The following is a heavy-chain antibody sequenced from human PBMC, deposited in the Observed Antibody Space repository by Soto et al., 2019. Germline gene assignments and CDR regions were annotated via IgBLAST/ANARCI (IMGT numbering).Heavy chain of an antibody. CDR2: IYYSGTT. J-gene: IGHJ2*01. Sequence: SETLSLTCIVSGDSISSSSYYWVWIRQPPGKGLEWIGSIYYSGTTYYNPSLESRVIISIDTSKNQFSLKVSSLTAADTAVYYCAKTGPYDILTYWYFDLWGRGTLVTVSS. CDR1: GDSISSSSYY. CDR3: AKTGPYDILTYWYFDL. D-gene: IGHD3-9*01. V-gene: IGHV4-39*01.